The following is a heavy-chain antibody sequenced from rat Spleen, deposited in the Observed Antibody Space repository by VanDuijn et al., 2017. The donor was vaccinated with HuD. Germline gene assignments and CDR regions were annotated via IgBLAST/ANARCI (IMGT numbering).Heavy chain of an antibody. V-gene: IGHV5-7*01. CDR1: GFTFSNYG. CDR2: ISYDGRST. CDR3: ARLGRVTTGMPFDY. Sequence: EVQLVESGGGLVQPGRSLKLSCAASGFTFSNYGMTWFRQAPKKGLEWVATISYDGRSTYYRDSVKGRFTISRDNAKNTPYLQMDSLRSEDTATYFCARLGRVTTGMPFDYWGQGVMVTVTS. J-gene: IGHJ2*01. D-gene: IGHD1-6*01.